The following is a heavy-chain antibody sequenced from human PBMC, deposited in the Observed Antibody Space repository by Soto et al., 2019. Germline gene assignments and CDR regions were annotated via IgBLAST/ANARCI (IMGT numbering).Heavy chain of an antibody. D-gene: IGHD5-12*01. CDR3: APPPGGYDPPLDS. J-gene: IGHJ4*02. CDR2: INPNSGNT. CDR1: GYTFTSYD. V-gene: IGHV1-8*01. Sequence: ASVKVSCKASGYTFTSYDINWVRQAPGQGLEWMGWINPNSGNTGYAQKFQGRVTMTRDTSISTAYMELSRLRSDDTAVYYCAPPPGGYDPPLDSWGQGPLVTVS.